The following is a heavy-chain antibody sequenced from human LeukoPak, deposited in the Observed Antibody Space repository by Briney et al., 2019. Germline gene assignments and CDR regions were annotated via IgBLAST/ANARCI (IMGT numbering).Heavy chain of an antibody. Sequence: SETLSLTCTVSGHSITSDYYWGWIRQPPGKGLEWIASIYHSGSTYYNPSLKSRVTISVDTSKNQFSLKLSSVTAADTAVYYCARERKILLEWLFPSGSWFDPWGQGTLVTVSS. V-gene: IGHV4-38-2*02. J-gene: IGHJ5*02. CDR1: GHSITSDYY. CDR2: IYHSGST. CDR3: ARERKILLEWLFPSGSWFDP. D-gene: IGHD3-3*01.